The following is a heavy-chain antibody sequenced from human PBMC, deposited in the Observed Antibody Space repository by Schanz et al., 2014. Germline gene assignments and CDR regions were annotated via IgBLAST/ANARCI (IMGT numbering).Heavy chain of an antibody. D-gene: IGHD6-25*01. CDR1: GYTFTSHG. J-gene: IGHJ5*02. CDR2: MQPDSGKT. Sequence: QVQLVQSGAEVKKPGASVKVSCKASGYTFTSHGISWVRQAIGQGPEWMGWMQPDSGKTHYAEKFQGRVAMTRDVSIRTAYKELSSLASEDTAVYYCARGQRRTIGRPFGPWGQGTLGNGSS. CDR3: ARGQRRTIGRPFGP. V-gene: IGHV1-8*01.